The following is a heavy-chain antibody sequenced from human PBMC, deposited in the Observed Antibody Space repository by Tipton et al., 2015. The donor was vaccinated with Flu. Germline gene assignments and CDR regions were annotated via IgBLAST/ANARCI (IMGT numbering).Heavy chain of an antibody. V-gene: IGHV3-30*03. CDR3: ATLTGDDY. D-gene: IGHD7-27*01. CDR1: GFTFSSYG. J-gene: IGHJ4*02. CDR2: ISYDGSNK. Sequence: SLRLSCAASGFTFSSYGIHWVRQAPGKGLEWVAVISYDGSNKYYADSVKGRFTISRDNSKNTLYLQMSSLRAEDTAVYYCATLTGDDYWGQGDLVTVSS.